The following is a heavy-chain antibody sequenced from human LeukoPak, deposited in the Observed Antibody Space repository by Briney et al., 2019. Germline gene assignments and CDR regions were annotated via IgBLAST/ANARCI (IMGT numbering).Heavy chain of an antibody. D-gene: IGHD3-22*01. V-gene: IGHV3-23*01. CDR3: AKLLYYYDSSQPY. Sequence: GGTLRLSCAASGFTFSSYGMSRVRQAPGKGLEWVSAISGSGGSTYYADSVKGRFTISRDNSKNTLYLQMNSLRAEDTAVYYCAKLLYYYDSSQPYWGQGTLVTVSS. CDR2: ISGSGGST. CDR1: GFTFSSYG. J-gene: IGHJ4*02.